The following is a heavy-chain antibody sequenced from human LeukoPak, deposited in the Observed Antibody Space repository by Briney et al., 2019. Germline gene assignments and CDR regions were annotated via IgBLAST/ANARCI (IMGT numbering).Heavy chain of an antibody. CDR3: ARESWPLYYDFWSGYSMDV. CDR1: GYTFTGYY. CDR2: INPNSGGT. D-gene: IGHD3-3*01. Sequence: ASVKVSCKASGYTFTGYYMHWVRQAPGQGLEWMGWINPNSGGTNYAQKFQGRVTMTRDTSISTAYMELSRLRSDDTAVYYCARESWPLYYDFWSGYSMDVWGKGTTVTVSS. J-gene: IGHJ6*03. V-gene: IGHV1-2*02.